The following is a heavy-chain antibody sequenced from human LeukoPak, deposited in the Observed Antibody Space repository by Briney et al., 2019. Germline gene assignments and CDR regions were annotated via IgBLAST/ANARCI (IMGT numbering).Heavy chain of an antibody. CDR1: GFTFSTYW. CDR3: VRGHCSTTSCSYH. J-gene: IGHJ4*02. V-gene: IGHV3-74*01. D-gene: IGHD2-2*01. Sequence: PRGSLRLSCVASGFTFSTYWMHWARQIPEKGLMWVSRISGDGKITKYEDFVEGRSTISRDNANYMLYLQMNSLIVDDTAIYYCVRGHCSTTSCSYHWGQGILVTVSS. CDR2: ISGDGKIT.